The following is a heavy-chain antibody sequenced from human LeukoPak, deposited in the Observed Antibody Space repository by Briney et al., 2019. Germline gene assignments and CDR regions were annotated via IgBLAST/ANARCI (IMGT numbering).Heavy chain of an antibody. D-gene: IGHD6-19*01. Sequence: GGSLRLSCAASGFTFSSYGMHWVRQAPGKGLEWVAFIRYDGSNKYYADSVKGRFTISRDNSKNTLYLQMNSLRAEDTAVYYCAKDPGFGSGWQEYFQHWGQGTLVTVSS. J-gene: IGHJ1*01. CDR3: AKDPGFGSGWQEYFQH. CDR1: GFTFSSYG. CDR2: IRYDGSNK. V-gene: IGHV3-30*02.